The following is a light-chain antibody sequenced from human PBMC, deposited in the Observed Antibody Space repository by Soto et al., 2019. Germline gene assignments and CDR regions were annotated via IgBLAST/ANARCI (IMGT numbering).Light chain of an antibody. CDR3: QQYNDRPPIT. CDR1: QSVSSTY. Sequence: EIVLTHSPGTLSLSPWEIATLSCRASQSVSSTYLAWYQQKPGQAPRLLIYGASSRATGIPARFSGSGSGTDFTLTISGLQSEDFAVYYCQQYNDRPPITFGQGTRLEIK. V-gene: IGKV3D-15*01. CDR2: GAS. J-gene: IGKJ5*01.